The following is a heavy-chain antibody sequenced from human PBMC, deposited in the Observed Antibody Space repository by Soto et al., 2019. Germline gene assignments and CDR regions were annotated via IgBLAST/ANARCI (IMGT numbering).Heavy chain of an antibody. CDR2: IHYTGNT. CDR3: ARHSPGIPFDS. V-gene: IGHV4-59*08. CDR1: GGSISDYY. Sequence: PSETLSLTCTVSGGSISDYYWSWVRQPPGKGLEWIGYIHYTGNTKYNLSLRSRITISVDTSKNQFSLKLSSVTAADTAVYYRARHSPGIPFDSWAREPWPRLL. D-gene: IGHD6-13*01. J-gene: IGHJ4*02.